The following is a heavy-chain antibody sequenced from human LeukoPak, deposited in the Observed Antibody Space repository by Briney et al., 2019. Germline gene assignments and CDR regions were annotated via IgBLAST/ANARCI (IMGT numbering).Heavy chain of an antibody. V-gene: IGHV4-39*01. D-gene: IGHD3-22*01. CDR2: IYYSGST. J-gene: IGHJ5*02. CDR1: GGSISSSSYY. CDR3: ASEYYYDSSGYLNWFDP. Sequence: SETLSLTCTVSGGSISSSSYYWGWIRQPPGKGLERIGSIYYSGSTYYNPSLKSRVTISVDTSKNQFSLKLSSVTAADTAVYYCASEYYYDSSGYLNWFDPWGQGTLVTVSS.